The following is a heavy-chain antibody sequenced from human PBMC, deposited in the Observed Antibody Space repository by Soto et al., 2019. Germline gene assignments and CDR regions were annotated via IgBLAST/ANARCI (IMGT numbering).Heavy chain of an antibody. CDR3: ARDGWDSSGYPYYFDY. V-gene: IGHV4-59*11. Sequence: PPETLSLTCTVSGGSISSHYWSWTRHPPGKGLEWIGYINYSGSSNYIPSLKSRVTISVETSKHQFSLKLSSVTAADTAVYYCARDGWDSSGYPYYFDYWGQGTLVTSPQ. J-gene: IGHJ4*02. D-gene: IGHD3-22*01. CDR2: INYSGSS. CDR1: GGSISSHY.